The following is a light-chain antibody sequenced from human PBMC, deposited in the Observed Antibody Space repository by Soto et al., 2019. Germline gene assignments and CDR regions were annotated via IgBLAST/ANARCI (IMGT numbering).Light chain of an antibody. CDR3: ATWDDGLSGWV. Sequence: QTVVTQPPSASGTPGQRVTISCSGSSSNIASNNVYWYQHLPGTAPTLLIYKNSQRPSGVPDRFSGSKSGTSASLAISGLRSEDEADYYCATWDDGLSGWVFGGGTKLTVL. CDR1: SSNIASNN. J-gene: IGLJ3*02. CDR2: KNS. V-gene: IGLV1-47*01.